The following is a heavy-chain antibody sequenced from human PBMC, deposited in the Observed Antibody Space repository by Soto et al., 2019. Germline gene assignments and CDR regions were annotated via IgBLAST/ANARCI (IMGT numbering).Heavy chain of an antibody. CDR2: INAGNGNT. V-gene: IGHV1-3*01. CDR1: GYTFTSYA. CDR3: ARILLLVGYCSSTSCQYGMDV. Sequence: ASVKVSCKASGYTFTSYAMHWVRQAPGQRLDWMGWINAGNGNTKYSQKFQGRVTITRDTSASTAYMELSSLRSEDTAVYYCARILLLVGYCSSTSCQYGMDVWGQGTTVTVSS. D-gene: IGHD2-2*01. J-gene: IGHJ6*02.